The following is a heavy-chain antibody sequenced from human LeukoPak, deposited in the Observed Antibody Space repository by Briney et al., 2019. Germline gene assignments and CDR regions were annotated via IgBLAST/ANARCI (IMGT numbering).Heavy chain of an antibody. D-gene: IGHD1-26*01. J-gene: IGHJ4*02. V-gene: IGHV1-8*01. CDR2: MNPNSGNT. CDR3: AKDHSSRVGATSGPLGY. CDR1: GYTFTSYD. Sequence: ASVKVSCKASGYTFTSYDINWVRQATGQGLEWMGWMNPNSGNTGYAQKFQGRVTMTRNTSISTAYMELSSLRSEDTALYYCAKDHSSRVGATSGPLGYWGQGTLVTVSS.